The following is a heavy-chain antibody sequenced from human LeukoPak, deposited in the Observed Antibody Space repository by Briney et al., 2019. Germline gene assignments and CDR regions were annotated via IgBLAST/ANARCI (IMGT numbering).Heavy chain of an antibody. CDR3: ARVLNGDCGLHAFDI. V-gene: IGHV1-69*13. CDR2: IIPIFGTA. J-gene: IGHJ3*02. D-gene: IGHD2-21*02. CDR1: GGTFSSYA. Sequence: SVNVSCKASGGTFSSYAISWVRQAPGQGLEWMGGIIPIFGTADYAQKFQGRVTITADESTSTAYMELSSLRSEDTAVYYCARVLNGDCGLHAFDIGGQGTRVTVSS.